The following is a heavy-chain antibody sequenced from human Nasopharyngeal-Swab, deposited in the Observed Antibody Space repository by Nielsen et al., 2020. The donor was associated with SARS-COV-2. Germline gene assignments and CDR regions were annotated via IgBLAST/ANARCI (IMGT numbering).Heavy chain of an antibody. CDR2: VNPNSGDP. V-gene: IGHV1-2*06. CDR3: VRDDGGVPGIPETGPPGAF. CDR1: GYTFSDYY. Sequence: ASVKVSCKASGYTFSDYYMHWVRQAPGQGLEWMGRVNPNSGDPIYAQAFQGRVTMTGDTSIGTAYMELRRLISDDTAVYYCVRDDGGVPGIPETGPPGAFWGQGTLVTVSS. D-gene: IGHD6-13*01. J-gene: IGHJ4*02.